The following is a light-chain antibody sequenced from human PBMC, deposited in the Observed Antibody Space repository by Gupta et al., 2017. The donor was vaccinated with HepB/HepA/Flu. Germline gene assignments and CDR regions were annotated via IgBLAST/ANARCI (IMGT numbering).Light chain of an antibody. CDR3: QETYDTPRT. Sequence: DIQMTQSPSSLSASVGDRVTITCRASQSISSYLNWYQQKPGKAPELLIYAASTLQTGVPSRFSGSGSGTDFTLTVSSLQPEDFATYYCQETYDTPRTFGGGTKVEIK. CDR1: QSISSY. V-gene: IGKV1-39*01. CDR2: AAS. J-gene: IGKJ4*01.